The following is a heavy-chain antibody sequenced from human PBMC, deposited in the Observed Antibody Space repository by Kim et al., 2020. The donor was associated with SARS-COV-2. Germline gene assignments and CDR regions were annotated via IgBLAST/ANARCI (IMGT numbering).Heavy chain of an antibody. Sequence: GGSLRLSCAASGFTFSSYAMSWVRQAPGKGLEWVSAISGSGGSTYYADSVKGRFTISRDNSKNTLYLQMNSLRAEDTAVYYCAKVPAYYYDSSGYEAPGYWGQGTLVTVSS. D-gene: IGHD3-22*01. CDR2: ISGSGGST. CDR3: AKVPAYYYDSSGYEAPGY. V-gene: IGHV3-23*01. J-gene: IGHJ4*02. CDR1: GFTFSSYA.